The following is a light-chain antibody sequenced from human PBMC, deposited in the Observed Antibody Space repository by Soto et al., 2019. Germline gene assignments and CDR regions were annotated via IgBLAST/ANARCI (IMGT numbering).Light chain of an antibody. CDR1: QDISNY. CDR2: SAS. CDR3: QKYNSALT. Sequence: DIQMAQAPSALSASVGDGITITWRASQDISNYLAWYQQKPGKVPKLLIYSASTLQSGVPSRFSGSGSGTDFTLTISSLQPEDVATYFCQKYNSALTFGQGTRLENK. V-gene: IGKV1-27*01. J-gene: IGKJ5*01.